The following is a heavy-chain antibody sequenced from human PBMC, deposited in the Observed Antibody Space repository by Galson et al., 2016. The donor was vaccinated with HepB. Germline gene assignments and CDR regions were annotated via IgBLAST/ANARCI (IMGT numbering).Heavy chain of an antibody. V-gene: IGHV3-33*01. Sequence: SLRLSCAASGFTFRTYGMHWVRQAPGKGLEWVALIWNDGSKMYYADSVKGRFTISRDNSRNNLYLQMNSLRAEDTAVYYCGRGGNNDFWSGPDAFDIWGQGTMVSVSS. CDR2: IWNDGSKM. CDR3: GRGGNNDFWSGPDAFDI. CDR1: GFTFRTYG. D-gene: IGHD3-3*01. J-gene: IGHJ3*02.